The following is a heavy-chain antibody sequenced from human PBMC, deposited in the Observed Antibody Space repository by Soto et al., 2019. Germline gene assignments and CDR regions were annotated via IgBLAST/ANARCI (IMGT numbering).Heavy chain of an antibody. J-gene: IGHJ6*02. CDR2: ISYDGSNK. Sequence: PGGSLRLSCAASGFTFSSYAMHWVRQAPGKGLEWVAVISYDGSNKYYADSVKGRFTISRDNSKNTLYLQMNSLRAEDTAVYYCAKDPAALLWFGELSEYYYYYGMDVWGQGTTVTVSS. D-gene: IGHD3-10*01. CDR3: AKDPAALLWFGELSEYYYYYGMDV. V-gene: IGHV3-30-3*01. CDR1: GFTFSSYA.